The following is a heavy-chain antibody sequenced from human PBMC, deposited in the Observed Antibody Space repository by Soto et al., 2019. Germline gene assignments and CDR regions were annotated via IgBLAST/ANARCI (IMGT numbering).Heavy chain of an antibody. J-gene: IGHJ4*02. D-gene: IGHD2-15*01. CDR2: ILSDGSKK. Sequence: QVQLVESGGGVVQPGRSLRLSCVASGFTFSNNGIHWVRQAPGKGLEWVAVILSDGSKKYYADSVKGRFTISRDNSKNTLYLQMNSLRAEDTAVYYCAMDLYGGSSRFDYRGQGTLVTVSS. CDR1: GFTFSNNG. V-gene: IGHV3-30*03. CDR3: AMDLYGGSSRFDY.